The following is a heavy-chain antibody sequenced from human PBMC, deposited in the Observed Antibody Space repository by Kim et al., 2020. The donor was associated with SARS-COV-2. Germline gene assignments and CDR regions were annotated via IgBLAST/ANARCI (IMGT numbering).Heavy chain of an antibody. J-gene: IGHJ4*02. CDR3: APAAIVGAAGKVY. Sequence: YADSVKGRFTISRDNAKNSLDLQMNSLRAEDTAVYYCAPAAIVGAAGKVYWGQGTLVTVSS. V-gene: IGHV3-21*01. D-gene: IGHD2-2*01.